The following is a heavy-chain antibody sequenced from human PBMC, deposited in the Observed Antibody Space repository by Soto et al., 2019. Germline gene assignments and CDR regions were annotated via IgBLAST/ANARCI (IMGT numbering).Heavy chain of an antibody. CDR2: IYYNGDT. Sequence: QVRLQESGPKLVRPSQTLSLTCSVSGVSINRGDYYWSWIRQSPGGGLEWIGSIYYNGDTNYNPSLGSRVTMSVDTSKTQFFLDLQSVVAADTAVYFCARAGGDIVQVPYYWGQGTLITVSS. CDR1: GVSINRGDYY. J-gene: IGHJ4*02. CDR3: ARAGGDIVQVPYY. D-gene: IGHD2-15*01. V-gene: IGHV4-30-4*01.